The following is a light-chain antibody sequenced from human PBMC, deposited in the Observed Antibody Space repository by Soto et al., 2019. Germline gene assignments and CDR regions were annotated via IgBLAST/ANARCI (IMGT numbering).Light chain of an antibody. J-gene: IGKJ1*01. CDR2: SAS. CDR1: QSISAN. V-gene: IGKV3-15*01. CDR3: KQYNDWPPSWT. Sequence: EIVLTQSPASLSVSPGERATLSCRASQSISANLAWYQQKPAQAPRLLIHSASTRATGIPARFSGSGSGREFTLTISSLQSEDFAAYYCKQYNDWPPSWTFGQGTKVDIK.